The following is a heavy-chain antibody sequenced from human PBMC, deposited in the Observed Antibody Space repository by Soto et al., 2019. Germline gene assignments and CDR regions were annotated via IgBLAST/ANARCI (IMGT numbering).Heavy chain of an antibody. D-gene: IGHD3-3*01. V-gene: IGHV3-74*01. Sequence: PGGSLRLSCAASGFTVSNYWMNWVRQAPGKGLVWVSHIKSDGTTSYADSVEGRFTSSRDDAKNSFYLQMNSLRAEDTAVYYCAKDRGEEGLKFLEWFGGMDVWGQGTTVTVSS. J-gene: IGHJ6*02. CDR3: AKDRGEEGLKFLEWFGGMDV. CDR2: IKSDGTT. CDR1: GFTVSNYW.